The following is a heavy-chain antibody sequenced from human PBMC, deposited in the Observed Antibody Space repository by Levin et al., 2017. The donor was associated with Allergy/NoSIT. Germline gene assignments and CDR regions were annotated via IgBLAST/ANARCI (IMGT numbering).Heavy chain of an antibody. CDR1: GYTFTSYG. V-gene: IGHV1-18*01. CDR3: ARVSDILTGYDFDY. CDR2: LSAYNGNT. Sequence: GESLKISCQASGYTFTSYGISWVRQAPGQGLEWMGWLSAYNGNTNYAQKLQGRVTMTTDTSTSTAYMELRSLRSDDTAVYYCARVSDILTGYDFDYWGQGTLVTVSS. D-gene: IGHD3-9*01. J-gene: IGHJ4*02.